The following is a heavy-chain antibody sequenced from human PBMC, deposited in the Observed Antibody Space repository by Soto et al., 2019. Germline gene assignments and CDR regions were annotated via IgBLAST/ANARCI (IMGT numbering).Heavy chain of an antibody. CDR2: VSGSGGNT. CDR3: AKGRAPSGWSPPYYYGRDV. J-gene: IGHJ6*02. D-gene: IGHD6-19*01. Sequence: VQLLESGGGLLQPGGSLRLSCAASGFTFSTYAMTWVRQAPGKGPEWVSSVSGSGGNTLYADSVKGRFTISRDNSKNTLYLQINSLRAGDTAVYYCAKGRAPSGWSPPYYYGRDVWGQGTTVIVSS. CDR1: GFTFSTYA. V-gene: IGHV3-23*01.